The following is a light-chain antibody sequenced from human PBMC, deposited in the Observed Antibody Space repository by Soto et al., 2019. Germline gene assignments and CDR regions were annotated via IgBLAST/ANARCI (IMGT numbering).Light chain of an antibody. CDR3: QQSYSTPIT. Sequence: DIQMTQSPSSLSASVGERVTITCRASQTIISYLNWYQQKPGKAPKLLIYAASSLQSGVPSRFSGSGSGTDFTLNISSLQPEDVATYYCQQSYSTPITFGQGTRLEI. CDR1: QTIISY. J-gene: IGKJ5*01. V-gene: IGKV1-39*01. CDR2: AAS.